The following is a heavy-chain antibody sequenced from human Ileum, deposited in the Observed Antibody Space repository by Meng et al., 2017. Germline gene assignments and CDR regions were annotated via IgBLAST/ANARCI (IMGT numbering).Heavy chain of an antibody. CDR2: IRNRAYGGTA. D-gene: IGHD5-18*01. Sequence: GGSLRLSCTGSGFTFGDYAMSWVRQAPGKGLEWVGFIRNRAYGGTAEYAASVKGRFSISRDNSKSIAYLQMNSLKIEDTAVYYCTRADTAIGATYYFDYWGQGTLVTVSS. J-gene: IGHJ4*02. CDR1: GFTFGDYA. V-gene: IGHV3-49*04. CDR3: TRADTAIGATYYFDY.